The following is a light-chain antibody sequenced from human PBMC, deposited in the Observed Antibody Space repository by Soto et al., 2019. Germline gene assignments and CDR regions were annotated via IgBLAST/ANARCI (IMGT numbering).Light chain of an antibody. J-gene: IGKJ4*01. Sequence: DIPMTQSPSTLSASVGDRVTITCRANQSISNWLAWYQQRPGKAPNVLIYDASSLQSGVPSRFSGSGYGREFTLSISNLQPDDLATYYCQQYNSSPLTFDGGTKVEIK. CDR1: QSISNW. V-gene: IGKV1-5*01. CDR2: DAS. CDR3: QQYNSSPLT.